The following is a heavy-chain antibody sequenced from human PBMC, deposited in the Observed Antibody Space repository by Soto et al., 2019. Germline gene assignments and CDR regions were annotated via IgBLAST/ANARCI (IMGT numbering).Heavy chain of an antibody. CDR1: GFTFSTYS. CDR3: ARPYYYYYMDV. CDR2: LSGSSSTI. V-gene: IGHV3-48*01. J-gene: IGHJ6*03. Sequence: EVQLVESGGGLVQPGGSLRLSCAASGFTFSTYSMNWVRQAPGKGLEWVSYLSGSSSTIYYADSVKGRFTISRDNAKNSLYLQMNSLRAEDTAVYACARPYYYYYMDVWGKGTTGTVSS.